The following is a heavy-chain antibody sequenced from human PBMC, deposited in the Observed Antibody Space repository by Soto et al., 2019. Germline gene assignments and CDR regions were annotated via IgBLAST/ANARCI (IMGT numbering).Heavy chain of an antibody. CDR2: TYYRSKWYN. D-gene: IGHD6-6*01. CDR3: ARDTSSSGLYYYYGMDV. J-gene: IGHJ6*02. Sequence: PSQTLSLTCASSGDSVSRNSAAWNWIRQSPSRGLEWLGRTYYRSKWYNDYAVSVKSRITINPDTSKNQFSLQLNSVTPEDTAVYYCARDTSSSGLYYYYGMDVWGQGTTVTVSS. V-gene: IGHV6-1*01. CDR1: GDSVSRNSAA.